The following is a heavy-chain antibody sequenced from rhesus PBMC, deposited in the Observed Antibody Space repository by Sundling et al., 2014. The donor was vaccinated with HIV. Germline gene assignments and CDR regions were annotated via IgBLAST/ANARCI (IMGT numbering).Heavy chain of an antibody. CDR3: ARETTVAALGFDV. CDR2: INPYNGNT. CDR1: GYTFTDYY. J-gene: IGHJ5-1*01. D-gene: IGHD4-29*01. Sequence: QVQLVQSGAEVKKPGSSVKVSCKASGYTFTDYYMHWVRQAPRQGLEWMGWINPYNGNTKYAQKFQGRVTMTRDTSTSTAYMELSSLRSEDTAVYYCARETTVAALGFDVWGPGVLVTVSS. V-gene: IGHV1S2*01.